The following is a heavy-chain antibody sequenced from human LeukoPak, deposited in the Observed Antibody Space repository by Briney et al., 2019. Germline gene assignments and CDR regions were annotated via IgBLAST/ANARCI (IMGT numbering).Heavy chain of an antibody. CDR1: GFTFSNYA. CDR3: ARGRVVPATRLDY. CDR2: ISYDAKYK. D-gene: IGHD2-15*01. J-gene: IGHJ4*02. Sequence: PGGSLRHSCVGSGFTFSNYAMHWVRQAPGKGLEWVAVISYDAKYKYYSDSVKGRFTISRDNSRNTLYLEMSGLRSDDTAVYYCARGRVVPATRLDYWGRGTLVTVSS. V-gene: IGHV3-30*04.